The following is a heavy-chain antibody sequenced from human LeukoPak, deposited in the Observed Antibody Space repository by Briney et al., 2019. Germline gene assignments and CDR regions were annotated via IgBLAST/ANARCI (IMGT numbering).Heavy chain of an antibody. CDR2: INYSGST. CDR1: GRSISNRSYF. D-gene: IGHD3-9*01. CDR3: ARTYYDILTGSTLNYFDC. Sequence: SETLSLTCTVSGRSISNRSYFWTWIRQHRGEGLEWIGYINYSGSTYYNPSLKSRVTISVDTSKNQFSLELNSVTAADTAVYHCARTYYDILTGSTLNYFDCWGQGTLVTVSS. V-gene: IGHV4-31*03. J-gene: IGHJ4*02.